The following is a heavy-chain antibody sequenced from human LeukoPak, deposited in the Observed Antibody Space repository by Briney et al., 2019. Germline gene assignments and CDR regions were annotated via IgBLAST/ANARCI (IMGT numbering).Heavy chain of an antibody. CDR1: GGALSSSNW. Sequence: SGTLSLTCVVSGGALSSSNWWSWVRQPPGKGLEWIGEIYHSGSTNYNPSLKSRVTISVDKSKNQFSLRLSSVTAADTAVYYCARDKEGATPFDYWGQGTLVTVSS. CDR2: IYHSGST. D-gene: IGHD1-26*01. V-gene: IGHV4-4*02. J-gene: IGHJ4*02. CDR3: ARDKEGATPFDY.